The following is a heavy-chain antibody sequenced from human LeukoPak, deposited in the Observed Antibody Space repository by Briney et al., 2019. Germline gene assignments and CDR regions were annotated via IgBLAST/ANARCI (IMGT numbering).Heavy chain of an antibody. J-gene: IGHJ4*02. V-gene: IGHV3-74*01. D-gene: IGHD6-13*01. CDR1: KFSFSNYW. CDR3: ARAGSSREYY. CDR2: INSDGSRT. Sequence: PGGSLRLSCAASKFSFSNYWMHWVRQAPGKGLVWVSRINSDGSRTNYADSVKGRFTISRDNVKNTLYLQMNSLRAEDTAVYYCARAGSSREYYWGQGTLVTVSS.